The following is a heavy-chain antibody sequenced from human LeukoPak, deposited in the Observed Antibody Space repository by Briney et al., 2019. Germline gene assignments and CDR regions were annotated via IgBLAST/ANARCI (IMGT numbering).Heavy chain of an antibody. CDR1: GGSISSGGYY. V-gene: IGHV4-31*03. CDR2: IYYSGST. CDR3: AREDKIGYGDYGLIDY. D-gene: IGHD4-17*01. J-gene: IGHJ4*02. Sequence: PSETLSLTCTVSGGSISSGGYYWSWIRQHPGKGLEWIGYIYYSGSTYYNPSLKSRVTISVDTSKNQLSLKLSSVTAADTAVYYCAREDKIGYGDYGLIDYWGQGTLVTVSS.